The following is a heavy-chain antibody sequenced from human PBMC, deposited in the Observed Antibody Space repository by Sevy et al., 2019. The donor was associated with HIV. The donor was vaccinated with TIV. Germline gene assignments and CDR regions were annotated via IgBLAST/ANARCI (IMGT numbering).Heavy chain of an antibody. Sequence: GGSLRLSCEASGFTFSGSAMHWVRQASGKGLEWVGRIRSKSNNYSAAYAASVKGRFSISRDDSKNTAYLQMNSLKTEDTAIYYCSRLQPRPFDIWGQGTMVTVSS. V-gene: IGHV3-73*01. CDR1: GFTFSGSA. CDR3: SRLQPRPFDI. J-gene: IGHJ3*02. CDR2: IRSKSNNYSA. D-gene: IGHD5-18*01.